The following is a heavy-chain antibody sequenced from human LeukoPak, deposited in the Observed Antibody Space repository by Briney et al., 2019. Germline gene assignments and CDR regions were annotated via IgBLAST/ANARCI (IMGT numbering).Heavy chain of an antibody. V-gene: IGHV3-30*04. CDR1: GFTFRTYA. CDR2: ISDDGSNK. J-gene: IGHJ3*02. CDR3: AREYYYGSGRPESDAFDI. Sequence: GGSLRLSCAASGFTFRTYAMNWVRQAPGKGLEWVAVISDDGSNKYYAESVKGQFTISRDNSKNTLYLQMNSLRAEDTAVYYCAREYYYGSGRPESDAFDIWGQGTMVTVSS. D-gene: IGHD3-10*01.